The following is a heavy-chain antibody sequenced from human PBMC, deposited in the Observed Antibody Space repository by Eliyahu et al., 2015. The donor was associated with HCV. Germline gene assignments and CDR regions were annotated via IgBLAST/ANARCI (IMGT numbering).Heavy chain of an antibody. D-gene: IGHD4-11*01. Sequence: EVKKPGSSVKVSCKASGGTFSSYAISWVRQAPGQGLEWMGRIIPILGIANYAQKFQGRVTITADKSTSTAYMELSSLRSEDTAVYYCAREHDYQDYYYYYGMDVWGQGTTVTVSS. J-gene: IGHJ6*02. V-gene: IGHV1-69*04. CDR2: IIPILGIA. CDR1: GGTFSSYA. CDR3: AREHDYQDYYYYYGMDV.